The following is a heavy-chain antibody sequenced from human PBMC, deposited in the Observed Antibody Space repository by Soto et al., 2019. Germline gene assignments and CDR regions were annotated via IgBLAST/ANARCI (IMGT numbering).Heavy chain of an antibody. CDR2: ISGSGGST. V-gene: IGHV3-23*01. CDR1: GFTFSSYA. Sequence: EVQLLESGGGLVQPGGSLRLSCAASGFTFSSYAMRWVRQAPGKGLEWVSAISGSGGSTYYADSVKGRFTISRDNSKNTLYLQMNGLRAVDPAVFCCARRGSGGYYDYWGQGTLVTVSS. D-gene: IGHD1-26*01. CDR3: ARRGSGGYYDY. J-gene: IGHJ4*02.